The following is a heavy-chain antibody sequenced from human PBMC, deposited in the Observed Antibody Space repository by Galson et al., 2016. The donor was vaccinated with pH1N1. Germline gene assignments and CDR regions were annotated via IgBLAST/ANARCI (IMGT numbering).Heavy chain of an antibody. CDR1: GGSIRSGDYY. J-gene: IGHJ3*02. Sequence: TLSLTCTVSGGSIRSGDYYWNWIRQSPGKGLEWIGYISYSGRTWANPSLKSRLTISQDASKNQLSLNLSSVTAADTAVYYCARSFIYYNFSTGYSWSAVDISGQGTMVTVSS. CDR3: ARSFIYYNFSTGYSWSAVDI. CDR2: ISYSGRT. D-gene: IGHD3/OR15-3a*01. V-gene: IGHV4-30-4*08.